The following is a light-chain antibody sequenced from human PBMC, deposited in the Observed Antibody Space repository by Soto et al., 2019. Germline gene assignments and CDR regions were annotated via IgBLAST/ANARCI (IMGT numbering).Light chain of an antibody. CDR1: QSVSSY. CDR2: DAS. J-gene: IGKJ1*01. CDR3: QQRSNWQT. Sequence: EIVLTQSPATLSLSPGERATLSCRASQSVSSYLAWYQQKPGQAPRLLIYDASNRATGIPARFSGSGSGTDFTLTISILEPEDFAVYYCQQRSNWQTFGQGTKVDIK. V-gene: IGKV3-11*01.